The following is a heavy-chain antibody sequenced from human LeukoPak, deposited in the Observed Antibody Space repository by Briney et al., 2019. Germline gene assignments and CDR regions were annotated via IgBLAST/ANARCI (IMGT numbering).Heavy chain of an antibody. J-gene: IGHJ4*02. D-gene: IGHD3-10*01. CDR3: ARLPLGAFGEVLNFDL. V-gene: IGHV4-34*01. Sequence: KPSETLSLTCDVHGEFFSGFYWSWIRQSPGKGLEWIGDINHSGTTKYNPSLKSRVTLLIDTSKNHFSLKVNSVTAADTAVYYCARLPLGAFGEVLNFDLWGQGTVVTVSS. CDR1: GEFFSGFY. CDR2: INHSGTT.